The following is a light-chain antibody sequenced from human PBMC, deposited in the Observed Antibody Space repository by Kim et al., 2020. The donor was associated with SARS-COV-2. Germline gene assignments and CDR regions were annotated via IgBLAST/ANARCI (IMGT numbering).Light chain of an antibody. CDR3: NSRDSNDNVV. J-gene: IGLJ2*01. CDR2: GKN. V-gene: IGLV3-19*01. CDR1: SLRSYS. Sequence: VHLGQTVRLTCHGDSLRSYSATWYHKKTGQDPLLVISGKNNGPSGIPDRCSGSSSGNTASLTITGTQAGDEADYYCNSRDSNDNVVFGGGTKLTVL.